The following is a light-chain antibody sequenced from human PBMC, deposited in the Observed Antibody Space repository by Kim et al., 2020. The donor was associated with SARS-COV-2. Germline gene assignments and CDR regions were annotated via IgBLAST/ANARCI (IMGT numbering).Light chain of an antibody. J-gene: IGKJ3*01. Sequence: AVGDRVTITCQASQDISNYLNWYQQKPGKAPKLLIYDASNLETGVPSRFSGSGSGTDFTFTISSLQPEDIATYYCQQYDNLPPFTFGPGTKVDIK. CDR2: DAS. CDR3: QQYDNLPPFT. V-gene: IGKV1-33*01. CDR1: QDISNY.